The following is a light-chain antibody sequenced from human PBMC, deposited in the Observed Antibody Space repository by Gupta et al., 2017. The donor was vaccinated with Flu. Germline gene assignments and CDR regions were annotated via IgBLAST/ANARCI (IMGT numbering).Light chain of an antibody. Sequence: GQRVTLSCRASQTVSTNFAWYQQKPGQAPRLLIFSSTSRATGIPDRFSGSGSETEFTLTISSLQSDDVAVYFCQQYNNWPFTFGPGTKVDIK. CDR2: SST. CDR3: QQYNNWPFT. J-gene: IGKJ3*01. CDR1: QTVSTN. V-gene: IGKV3-15*01.